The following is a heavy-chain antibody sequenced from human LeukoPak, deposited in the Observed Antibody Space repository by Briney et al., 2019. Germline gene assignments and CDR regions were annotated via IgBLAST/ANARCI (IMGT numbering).Heavy chain of an antibody. Sequence: GGSLRLSCAASEFTFTSYAMNWVRQAPGKGLEWVSAISGSGGNTYYADSVKGRFTISRDNSKNTLYLEVISLTAEDTAVYYCAKDDAWLRFGEWSQGTLVTVSS. CDR1: EFTFTSYA. D-gene: IGHD3-10*01. CDR2: ISGSGGNT. V-gene: IGHV3-23*01. J-gene: IGHJ4*02. CDR3: AKDDAWLRFGE.